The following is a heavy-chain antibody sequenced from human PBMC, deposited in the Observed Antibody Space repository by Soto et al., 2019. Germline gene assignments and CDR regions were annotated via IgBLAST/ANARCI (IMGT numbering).Heavy chain of an antibody. Sequence: SETPSLTFTFSGGSLRGFYWGWIRQPPGKGLDWIGDFYSSGSPHHNPSLKNRFSISEDRSKNEFSLKLSSVTAADTAIYYCAREFYYDSSGIGFDSWGQGTLVTVS. CDR3: AREFYYDSSGIGFDS. D-gene: IGHD3-22*01. V-gene: IGHV4-59*01. CDR1: GGSLRGFY. CDR2: FYSSGSP. J-gene: IGHJ4*02.